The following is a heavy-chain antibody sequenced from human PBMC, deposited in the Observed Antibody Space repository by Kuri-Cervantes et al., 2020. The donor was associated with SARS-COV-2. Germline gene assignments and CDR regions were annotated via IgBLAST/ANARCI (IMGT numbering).Heavy chain of an antibody. V-gene: IGHV3-33*08. D-gene: IGHD3-16*01. CDR3: ARGAANYYYMDV. CDR1: GFTFSNYV. CDR2: IWYGGGNE. Sequence: GESLKISCVASGFTFSNYVIHWVRQAPGKGLEWVAVIWYGGGNEYYAGSVKGRFTISRDNSKNTVSLHMNSLRAEDTAMYYCARGAANYYYMDVWGKGTTVTVSS. J-gene: IGHJ6*03.